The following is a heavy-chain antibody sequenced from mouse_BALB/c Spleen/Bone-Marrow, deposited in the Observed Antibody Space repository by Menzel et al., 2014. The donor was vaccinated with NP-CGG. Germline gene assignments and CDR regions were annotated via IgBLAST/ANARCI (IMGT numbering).Heavy chain of an antibody. CDR1: GYTFXNFW. D-gene: IGHD2-1*01. Sequence: VQGVESGAELVRPGSSVKISCKASGYTFXNFWMNWVKQRPGQGLEWIGQIHPGDGDTNNNGKFKGKATLTTDKSSSIAYMQLSSLSSEDSAVYFCARVYYGNLDYWGQGTTLTVSS. J-gene: IGHJ2*01. V-gene: IGHV1-80*01. CDR2: IHPGDGDT. CDR3: ARVYYGNLDY.